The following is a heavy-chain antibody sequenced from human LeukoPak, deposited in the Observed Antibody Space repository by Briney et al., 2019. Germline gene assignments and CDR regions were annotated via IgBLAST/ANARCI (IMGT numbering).Heavy chain of an antibody. CDR3: ATVRGTRSSGFFFDY. CDR1: GFPFGEFA. Sequence: PGGSLRLSCSASGFPFGEFAMHWVRQAPGKGLEWLSTISYNGAFIDYADSVKGRFTVSRDNAENSLYLHMNSLRPEDTAFYYCATVRGTRSSGFFFDYWGQGILVTVSS. D-gene: IGHD6-25*01. J-gene: IGHJ4*02. V-gene: IGHV3-9*01. CDR2: ISYNGAFI.